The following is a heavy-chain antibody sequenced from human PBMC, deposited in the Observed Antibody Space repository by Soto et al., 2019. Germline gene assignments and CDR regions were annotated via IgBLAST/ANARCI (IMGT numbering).Heavy chain of an antibody. D-gene: IGHD3-16*01. CDR1: GFTFRSYV. CDR3: ARWGTTGGLDV. V-gene: IGHV3-33*05. CDR2: TSYDGSNK. Sequence: QVQLVESGGGVVQAGTSRRLSCVGSGFTFRSYVIHWVCQAPGKGLEWVALTSYDGSNKDYGDSVKGRFTISRDNSRNTVDLQMDSLRREDTALYYCARWGTTGGLDVCGQGTLVSVSS. J-gene: IGHJ1*01.